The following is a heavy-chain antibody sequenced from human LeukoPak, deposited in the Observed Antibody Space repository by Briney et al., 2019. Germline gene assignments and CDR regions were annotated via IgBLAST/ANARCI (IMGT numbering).Heavy chain of an antibody. CDR1: GGSISTYY. V-gene: IGHV4-59*01. J-gene: IGHJ4*02. CDR3: ARGNWEVITPDY. Sequence: SETLSLTCTVSGGSISTYYWSWIRQPPGKGLEWIGYIYYSGSTNYNPSLKSRVTISIDTSKNQFSLKLSSVTAADTAVYYCARGNWEVITPDYWGQGTLVTVSS. CDR2: IYYSGST. D-gene: IGHD3-22*01.